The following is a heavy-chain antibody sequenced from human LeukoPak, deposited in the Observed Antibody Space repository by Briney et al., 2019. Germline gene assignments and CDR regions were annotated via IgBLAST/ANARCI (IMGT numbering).Heavy chain of an antibody. CDR1: GGSISSGGYS. D-gene: IGHD6-6*01. V-gene: IGHV4-30-4*07. J-gene: IGHJ4*02. CDR3: ARFIPAARGGEDY. CDR2: IYYSGST. Sequence: PSQTLSLTCAVSGGSISSGGYSWSWIRQPPGKGLEWIGYIYYSGSTYYNPSLKSRVTISVDTSKNQFSLKLSSMTAADTAVYYCARFIPAARGGEDYWGQGTLVTVSS.